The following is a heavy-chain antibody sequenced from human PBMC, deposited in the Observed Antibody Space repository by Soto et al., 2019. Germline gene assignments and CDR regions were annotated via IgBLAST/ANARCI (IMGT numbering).Heavy chain of an antibody. V-gene: IGHV1-46*01. CDR1: GYTFTSYY. J-gene: IGHJ6*02. CDR3: ASSFTSSQWRYGMDX. Sequence: ASVKVSCKASGYTFTSYYMHWVRQAPGQGLEWMGIINPSGGSTSYAQKFQGRVTMTRDTSTSTVYMELSSLRSEDTAVYYCASSFTSSQWRYGMDXWGQGTTVTVSS. D-gene: IGHD2-2*01. CDR2: INPSGGST.